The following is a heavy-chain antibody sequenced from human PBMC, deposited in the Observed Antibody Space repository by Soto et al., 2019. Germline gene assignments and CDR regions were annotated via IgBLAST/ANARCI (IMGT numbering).Heavy chain of an antibody. J-gene: IGHJ5*02. D-gene: IGHD2-2*01. CDR2: ISYDGSNK. V-gene: IGHV3-30*18. CDR1: GFTFSSYG. Sequence: GGSLRLSCAASGFTFSSYGMHWVRQAPGKGLEWVAVISYDGSNKYYADSVKGRFTISRDNSKNTLYLQMNSLRAEDTAVYYCAKDFQGYCISTSCLEGWFDPWGQGTLVTVSS. CDR3: AKDFQGYCISTSCLEGWFDP.